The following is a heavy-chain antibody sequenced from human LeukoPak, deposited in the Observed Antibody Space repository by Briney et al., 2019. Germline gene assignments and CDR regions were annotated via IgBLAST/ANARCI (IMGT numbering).Heavy chain of an antibody. V-gene: IGHV4-39*01. CDR2: MYYSGSS. CDR3: ARRGGFGFTFDH. CDR1: GDSISSSSHY. Sequence: SETLSLTCNASGDSISSSSHYWGWIRQPPGKGLEWIGHMYYSGSSSYSPSLKSRVTISVDTSNNQFSLKLTSVTAADTAVYYCARRGGFGFTFDHWGQGTLVAVSS. J-gene: IGHJ4*02. D-gene: IGHD3-10*01.